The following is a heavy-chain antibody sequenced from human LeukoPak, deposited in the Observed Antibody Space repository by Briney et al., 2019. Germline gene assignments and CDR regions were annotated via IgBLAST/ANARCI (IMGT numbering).Heavy chain of an antibody. J-gene: IGHJ4*02. V-gene: IGHV3-21*01. Sequence: GGSLRLSRAASGFSFSTYSMIWVRQAPGKGLEWVSSISSSSNYIYYTDSVKGRFTISRDNAKNSLFLQMNSLRAEDTAVYYCARGTPTTRDFDYWGQGTLVTVSS. CDR2: ISSSSNYI. CDR3: ARGTPTTRDFDY. CDR1: GFSFSTYS. D-gene: IGHD4-11*01.